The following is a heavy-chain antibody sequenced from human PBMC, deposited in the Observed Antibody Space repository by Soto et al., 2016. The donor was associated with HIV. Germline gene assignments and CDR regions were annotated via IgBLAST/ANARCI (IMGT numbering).Heavy chain of an antibody. Sequence: EVQLVESGGGLVKPGGSLRLSCAASGFTFSNAWMSWVRQAPGKGLEWVGRIKSKTDGGTTDYAAPVKGRFTISRDDSKNTLYLQMNSLKTEDTAVYYCTTGARRFLEWSPFPDYWGQGTLVTVSS. CDR3: TTGARRFLEWSPFPDY. J-gene: IGHJ4*02. D-gene: IGHD3-3*01. CDR2: IKSKTDGGTT. V-gene: IGHV3-15*01. CDR1: GFTFSNAW.